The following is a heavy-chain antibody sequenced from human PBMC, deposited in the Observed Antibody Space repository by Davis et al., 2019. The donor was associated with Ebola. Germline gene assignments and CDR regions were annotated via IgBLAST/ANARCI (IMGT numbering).Heavy chain of an antibody. Sequence: SETLSLTCTVSGGSISSYYWGWIRQPPGKGLEWIGSIYHSGSTYYNASLKSRVTISVDTSKNQFSLKVSSVTAADTAVYYCAREQQLGNWFDPWGQGTLVTVSS. CDR1: GGSISSYY. D-gene: IGHD6-13*01. CDR3: AREQQLGNWFDP. CDR2: IYHSGST. J-gene: IGHJ5*02. V-gene: IGHV4-39*02.